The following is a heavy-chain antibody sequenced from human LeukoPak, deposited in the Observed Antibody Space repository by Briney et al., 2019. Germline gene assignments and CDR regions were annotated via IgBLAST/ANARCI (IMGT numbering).Heavy chain of an antibody. D-gene: IGHD5-18*01. CDR2: IIPVLNIT. Sequence: SVKVSCKTSGGTYSSSAITWVRQAPGQGLEWMGRIIPVLNITTYAQKFQGSVTITADTSTSTVYMELSSLRSEETAVYYCARGQGLTAPPPYGLDVWGQGTTVIVSS. J-gene: IGHJ6*02. V-gene: IGHV1-69*04. CDR3: ARGQGLTAPPPYGLDV. CDR1: GGTYSSSA.